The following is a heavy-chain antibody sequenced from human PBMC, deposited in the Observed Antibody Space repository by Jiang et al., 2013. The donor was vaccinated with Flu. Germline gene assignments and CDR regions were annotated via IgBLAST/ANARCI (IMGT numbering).Heavy chain of an antibody. V-gene: IGHV3-48*01. Sequence: YALNWVRQAPGKGLEWVSYISSSSTTIFYADSVKGRFTISRDNARNSLHLQMNSLRAEDTAVYYCALQPIFGVDGWGQGTTVTVSS. CDR3: ALQPIFGVDG. CDR2: ISSSSTTI. D-gene: IGHD4-11*01. J-gene: IGHJ6*02. CDR1: YA.